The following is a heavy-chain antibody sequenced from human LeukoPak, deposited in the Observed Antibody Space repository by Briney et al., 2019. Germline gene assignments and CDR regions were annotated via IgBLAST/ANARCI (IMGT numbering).Heavy chain of an antibody. J-gene: IGHJ4*02. D-gene: IGHD3-22*01. V-gene: IGHV1-46*01. CDR2: INPSGGST. Sequence: ASVKASCKASGYTFTSYYMHWVRQAPGQGLEWMGIINPSGGSTSYAQKFQGRVTMTRDTSTSTVYMELSSLRSEDAAVYYCASDSYYDSSGYYFDYWGQGTLVTVSS. CDR3: ASDSYYDSSGYYFDY. CDR1: GYTFTSYY.